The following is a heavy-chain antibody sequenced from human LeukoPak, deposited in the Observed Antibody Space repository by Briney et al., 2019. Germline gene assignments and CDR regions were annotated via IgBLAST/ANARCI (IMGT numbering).Heavy chain of an antibody. J-gene: IGHJ4*02. D-gene: IGHD1-26*01. CDR3: ARDVGTTGKFDY. V-gene: IGHV3-49*04. CDR1: GFTFGHYA. Sequence: PGRSLRLSCTASGFTFGHYAMSWVRQALGKGLEWVGFIRSQAYGGTTEYAASVKGRFTISRDDSKSIAYLQINSLKTEDTAVYYCARDVGTTGKFDYWGQGTLVTVSS. CDR2: IRSQAYGGTT.